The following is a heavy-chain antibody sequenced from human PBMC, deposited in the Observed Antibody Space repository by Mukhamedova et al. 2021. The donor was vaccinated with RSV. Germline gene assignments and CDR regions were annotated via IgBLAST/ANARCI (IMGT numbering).Heavy chain of an antibody. CDR2: VNPKSGNA. J-gene: IGHJ6*02. CDR3: ARTLPQSSGSKYGMDV. D-gene: IGHD6-25*01. V-gene: IGHV1-8*01. Sequence: EYMGWVNPKSGNAGYVENFQGRVTMTSDTSMTTAYMELSSLRSADTAVYYCARTLPQSSGSKYGMDVWGQGTTVTVSS.